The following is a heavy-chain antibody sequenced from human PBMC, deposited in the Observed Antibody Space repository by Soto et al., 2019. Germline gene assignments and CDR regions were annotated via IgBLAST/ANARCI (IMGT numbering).Heavy chain of an antibody. CDR2: INHGGSV. Sequence: QVHLQQWGAGLLKPSETLSLTCAVNGGAFNGYYWTWIRQSPGKGLEWIGEINHGGSVDYNPSLYSRVTISIDTSKKQISLTLTSVTAADTAVYYCARAGASLFWGSIGGFDYWGQGTLVTVSS. J-gene: IGHJ4*02. CDR1: GGAFNGYY. D-gene: IGHD3-16*01. CDR3: ARAGASLFWGSIGGFDY. V-gene: IGHV4-34*01.